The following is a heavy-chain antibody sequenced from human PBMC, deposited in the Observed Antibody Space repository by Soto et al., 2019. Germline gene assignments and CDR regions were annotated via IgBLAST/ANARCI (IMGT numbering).Heavy chain of an antibody. CDR2: INHSGST. V-gene: IGHV4-34*01. CDR1: GGSFSGYY. CDR3: ARRVLEWLYYFYGMDV. Sequence: SETLSLTCAVYGGSFSGYYWSWIRQPPGKGLEWIGEINHSGSTNYNPSLKSRVTISVDTSKNQFSLKLSSVTAADTAVYYCARRVLEWLYYFYGMDVWGQGTTVTVSS. J-gene: IGHJ6*02. D-gene: IGHD3-3*01.